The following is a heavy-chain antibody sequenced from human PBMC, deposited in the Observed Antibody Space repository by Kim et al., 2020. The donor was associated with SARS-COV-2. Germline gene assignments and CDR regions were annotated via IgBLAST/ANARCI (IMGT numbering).Heavy chain of an antibody. V-gene: IGHV4-4*02. D-gene: IGHD6-6*01. J-gene: IGHJ3*02. Sequence: NPSLKRRGTISVDKSKTQFSLKLCSVTAADTAVYYCARGGIAARLFAFDIWGQGTMVTVSS. CDR3: ARGGIAARLFAFDI.